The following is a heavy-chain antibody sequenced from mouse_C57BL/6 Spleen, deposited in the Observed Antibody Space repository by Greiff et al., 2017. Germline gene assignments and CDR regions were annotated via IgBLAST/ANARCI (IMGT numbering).Heavy chain of an antibody. Sequence: QVQLQQPGAELVMPGASVKLSCKASGYTFTSYWMHWVKQRPGQGLEWIGEIDPSDSYTNYNQKFKGKSTLTVDKSSSTAYMQLSSLTSEDSAVYYCARKNYSNLYAMDYWGQGTSVTVSS. CDR2: IDPSDSYT. V-gene: IGHV1-69*01. J-gene: IGHJ4*01. D-gene: IGHD2-5*01. CDR1: GYTFTSYW. CDR3: ARKNYSNLYAMDY.